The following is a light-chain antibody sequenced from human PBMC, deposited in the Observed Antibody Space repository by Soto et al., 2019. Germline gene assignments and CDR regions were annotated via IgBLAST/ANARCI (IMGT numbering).Light chain of an antibody. J-gene: IGKJ1*01. CDR3: QQYNNWPQT. CDR1: QRISTY. CDR2: AAS. Sequence: DIQMTQSPSSLSASVGDRVTITCRASQRISTYLNWYQQKLGKAPKLLIYAASSLQSGVPSRFSGSGSGTDFTLTISSLQPEDFAVYYCQQYNNWPQTFGQGTKVDI. V-gene: IGKV1-39*01.